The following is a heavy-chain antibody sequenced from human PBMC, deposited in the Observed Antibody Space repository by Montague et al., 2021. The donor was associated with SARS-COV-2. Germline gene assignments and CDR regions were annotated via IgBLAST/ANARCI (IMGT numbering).Heavy chain of an antibody. J-gene: IGHJ5*02. D-gene: IGHD2-2*02. Sequence: SETLSLTCAVYGGSFSGYYWSWIRQPPGKGLEWIGEINHSGSTNYNPSLKSRVTISVDTSKNQFSLKLSSVTAADTAVYYCASLTLGYCSSTSCYSDWFDHWGQGTPVTVSS. CDR2: INHSGST. CDR3: ASLTLGYCSSTSCYSDWFDH. V-gene: IGHV4-34*01. CDR1: GGSFSGYY.